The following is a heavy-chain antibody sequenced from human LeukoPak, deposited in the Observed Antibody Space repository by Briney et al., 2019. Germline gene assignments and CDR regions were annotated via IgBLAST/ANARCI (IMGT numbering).Heavy chain of an antibody. Sequence: SETLSLTCTVSGGSISSSSYYWGWIRQPPGKGLEWIGSIYYSGSTYYNPSLKSRVTISVDTSKNQFSLKLSSVTAADTAVYYCARGGGVEQQLDSFFDYWGQGTLVTVSS. CDR3: ARGGGVEQQLDSFFDY. J-gene: IGHJ4*02. V-gene: IGHV4-39*07. CDR1: GGSISSSSYY. D-gene: IGHD6-13*01. CDR2: IYYSGST.